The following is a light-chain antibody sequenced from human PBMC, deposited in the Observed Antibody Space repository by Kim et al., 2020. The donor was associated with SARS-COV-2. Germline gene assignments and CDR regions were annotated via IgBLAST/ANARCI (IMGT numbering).Light chain of an antibody. CDR1: SSNIGNNY. CDR3: GTWDNSLSV. Sequence: AQGQKVPISCSGSSSNIGNNYVSWYQQVPGTAPKLLIYDNNKRPSGIPDRFSGSKSGTSATLGITGLQSGDEADYYCGTWDNSLSVFGGGTQLTVL. CDR2: DNN. J-gene: IGLJ2*01. V-gene: IGLV1-51*01.